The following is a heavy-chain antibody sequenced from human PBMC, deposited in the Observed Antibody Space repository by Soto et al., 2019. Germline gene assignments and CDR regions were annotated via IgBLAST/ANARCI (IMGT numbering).Heavy chain of an antibody. CDR1: GGTFSSYA. J-gene: IGHJ5*02. Sequence: SVKVSCKASGGTFSSYAISWVRQAPRQGLEWMGGIIPIFGTANYAQKFQGRVTITADESTSTAYMELSSLRSEDTAVYYCARDSGASVRIYRSSLNWFDTWGQGTLVTVSS. V-gene: IGHV1-69*13. CDR3: ARDSGASVRIYRSSLNWFDT. D-gene: IGHD6-6*01. CDR2: IIPIFGTA.